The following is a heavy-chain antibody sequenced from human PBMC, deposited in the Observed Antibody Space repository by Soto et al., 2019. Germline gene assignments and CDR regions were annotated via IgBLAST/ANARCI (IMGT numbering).Heavy chain of an antibody. J-gene: IGHJ4*02. V-gene: IGHV3-74*01. CDR3: ARRYDGNGWPLGY. CDR1: GFTFSSYW. CDR2: INSDGSTT. D-gene: IGHD6-19*01. Sequence: EVQLVESGGGLVQPGGSLRLSCAASGFTFSSYWMHWVRQGPGKGLVWVSRINSDGSTTRYADSVKGRFTISRDNAKNTLYLQVNSLTVEDTAMYYCARRYDGNGWPLGYWGQGTLVTVSS.